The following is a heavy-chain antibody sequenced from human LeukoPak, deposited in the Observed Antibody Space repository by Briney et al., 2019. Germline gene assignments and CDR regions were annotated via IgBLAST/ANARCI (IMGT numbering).Heavy chain of an antibody. J-gene: IGHJ3*02. V-gene: IGHV3-53*01. CDR2: IYSGGTT. CDR3: AGWPSSSWYKVAAFGI. D-gene: IGHD6-13*01. CDR1: GFTVSSNY. Sequence: GGSLRLSCEASGFTVSSNYMSWVRQAPGKGLEWVSVIYSGGTTYYADSVKGRFTISRDNSKNALYLQMNSLRAEDTAVYYCAGWPSSSWYKVAAFGIWGQGTMVTVSS.